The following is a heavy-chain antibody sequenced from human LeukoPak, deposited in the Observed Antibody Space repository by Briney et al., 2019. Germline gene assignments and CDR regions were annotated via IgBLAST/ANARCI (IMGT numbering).Heavy chain of an antibody. J-gene: IGHJ4*01. CDR3: SRQGAFSITGTTVTLDH. V-gene: IGHV4-39*01. CDR1: GGSISSSSYY. CDR2: IYYSGST. D-gene: IGHD1-7*01. Sequence: SETLSLTCTASGGSISSSSYYWGWIRQPPGKGLEWIGSIYYSGSTYYNPSLKSRVTISVDTSKNQFSLKLSSVTAADTAVYYCSRQGAFSITGTTVTLDHWGQGTLVTVSS.